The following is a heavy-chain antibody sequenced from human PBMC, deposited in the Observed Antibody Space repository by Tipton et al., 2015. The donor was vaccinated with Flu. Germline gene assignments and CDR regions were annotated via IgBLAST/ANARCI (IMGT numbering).Heavy chain of an antibody. Sequence: SLRLSCAASGFTFRTYWMSWVRQAPGKGLEWVANINQDGSETYYVDSVKGRFTISRDNAKHSLYLQMNSLRAEDTAVYYCARTRGGYCSSTSCYADYFDFWGQGTLVTVSS. J-gene: IGHJ4*02. V-gene: IGHV3-7*01. D-gene: IGHD2-2*01. CDR2: INQDGSET. CDR1: GFTFRTYW. CDR3: ARTRGGYCSSTSCYADYFDF.